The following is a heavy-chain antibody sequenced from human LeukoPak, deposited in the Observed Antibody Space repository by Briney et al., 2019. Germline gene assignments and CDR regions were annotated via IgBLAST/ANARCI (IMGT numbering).Heavy chain of an antibody. CDR3: ARVGYSYGSAFDI. CDR1: GGSFSGYY. CDR2: INHSGST. D-gene: IGHD5-18*01. J-gene: IGHJ3*02. Sequence: SETLSLTCAVYGGSFSGYYWNWIRQPPGKGLEWIGEINHSGSTNYNPSLKSRVTISVDTSKNQFSLKLSSVTAADTAVYYCARVGYSYGSAFDIWGQGTMVTVSS. V-gene: IGHV4-34*01.